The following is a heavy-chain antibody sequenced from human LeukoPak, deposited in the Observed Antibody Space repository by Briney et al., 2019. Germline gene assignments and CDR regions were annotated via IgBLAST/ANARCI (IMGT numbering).Heavy chain of an antibody. Sequence: PGGSLRLSCAASGFIFSTYAMSWVRQAPGKGLEWVSAITDNGFTPWYPDSVKGRFTISRDNSKNTLYLQMNSLRTEDTAVYYCARDRLYPTDIFDPWGQGTMVTVSS. D-gene: IGHD2-2*02. V-gene: IGHV3-23*01. CDR3: ARDRLYPTDIFDP. CDR1: GFIFSTYA. J-gene: IGHJ3*01. CDR2: ITDNGFTP.